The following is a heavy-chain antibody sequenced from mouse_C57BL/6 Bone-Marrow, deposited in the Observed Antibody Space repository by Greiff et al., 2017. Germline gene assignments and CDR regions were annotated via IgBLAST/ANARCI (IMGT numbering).Heavy chain of an antibody. V-gene: IGHV14-2*01. D-gene: IGHD1-1*01. CDR1: GFNIKDYY. CDR2: IDPEDGET. CDR3: APDYYGSSYAVAY. J-gene: IGHJ3*01. Sequence: VQLKQSGAELVKPGASVKLSCTASGFNIKDYYMHWVKPRTEQGLEWIGRIDPEDGETKYAPKFQGKATITADTSSNTAYLQLSSLTSEDTAVYYCAPDYYGSSYAVAYWGQGTLVPVSA.